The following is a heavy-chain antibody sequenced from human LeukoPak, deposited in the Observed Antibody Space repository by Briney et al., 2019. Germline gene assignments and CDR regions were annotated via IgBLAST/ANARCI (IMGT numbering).Heavy chain of an antibody. V-gene: IGHV4-34*01. J-gene: IGHJ4*02. Sequence: PSETLSLTCAVYGGSFSVYYWSWIRQPPGKGLEWIGEINHSGSTNYNPSLKSQATISVDTSKNQFSLQLSSVTAADTAVYYCARGGLDYFDSWGQGTLVTVSS. CDR2: INHSGST. D-gene: IGHD6-19*01. CDR1: GGSFSVYY. CDR3: ARGGLDYFDS.